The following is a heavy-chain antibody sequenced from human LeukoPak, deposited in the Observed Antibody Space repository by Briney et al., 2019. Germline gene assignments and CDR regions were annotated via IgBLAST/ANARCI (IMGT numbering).Heavy chain of an antibody. CDR2: MNPDTGDT. CDR1: GHTVTGYD. D-gene: IGHD3-10*01. J-gene: IGHJ4*02. CDR3: TRGSLSGSSRDY. Sequence: ASVGGACKASGHTVTGYDINWVRQATGQRLHYINWMNPDTGDTGYAPNFQGRVAMTRDTSIDTAYMQLTGLTSHDTAIYYCTRGSLSGSSRDYWGQGTLVTVSS. V-gene: IGHV1-8*01.